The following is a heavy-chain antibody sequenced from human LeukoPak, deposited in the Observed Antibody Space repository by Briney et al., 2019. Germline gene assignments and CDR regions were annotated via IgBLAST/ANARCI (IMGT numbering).Heavy chain of an antibody. CDR2: IKSAPDGATT. CDR1: GFSFKDAW. Sequence: PGGSLRLSCEASGFSFKDAWMTWIRQAPGKGLEWVGRIKSAPDGATTDYPAAVKGRFVVSRDDSRNTVYLQMNSLRTDDTAVYYCATGSLGGLITIRGALDFWGQGSLVTVSS. J-gene: IGHJ3*01. D-gene: IGHD3-9*01. CDR3: ATGSLGGLITIRGALDF. V-gene: IGHV3-15*01.